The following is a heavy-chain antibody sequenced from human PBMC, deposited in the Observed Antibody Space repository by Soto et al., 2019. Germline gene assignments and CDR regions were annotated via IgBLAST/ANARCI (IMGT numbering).Heavy chain of an antibody. CDR1: GFSLSNARMG. CDR3: ARIRDGESADY. D-gene: IGHD4-17*01. Sequence: QVTLKESGPVLVKPTEPLTLTCTVSGFSLSNARMGVSWIRQPPGKALEWLAHIFSNDEKSYSTSLKSRLTISKDTSKSQVVLTMTNMDPVDTATYYCARIRDGESADYWGQGTLVTVSS. V-gene: IGHV2-26*01. J-gene: IGHJ4*02. CDR2: IFSNDEK.